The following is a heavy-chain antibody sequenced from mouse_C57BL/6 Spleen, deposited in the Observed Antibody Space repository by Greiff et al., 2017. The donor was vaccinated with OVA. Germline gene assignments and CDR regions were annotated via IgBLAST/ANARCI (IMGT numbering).Heavy chain of an antibody. D-gene: IGHD2-1*01. CDR2: ISSGSSTI. CDR1: GFTFSDYG. V-gene: IGHV5-17*01. Sequence: EVMLVESGGGLVKPGGSLKLSCAASGFTFSDYGMHWVRQAPEKGLEWVAYISSGSSTIYYADTVKGRFTISRDNAKNTLFLQMTSLRSEDTAMYYCARRVYGNYVGAMDYWGQGTSVTVSS. CDR3: ARRVYGNYVGAMDY. J-gene: IGHJ4*01.